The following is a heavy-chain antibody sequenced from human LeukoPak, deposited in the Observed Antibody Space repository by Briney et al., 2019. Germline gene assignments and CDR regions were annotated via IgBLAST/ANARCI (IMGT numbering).Heavy chain of an antibody. D-gene: IGHD6-13*01. CDR1: GLTFCSYA. CDR2: FSATDGSA. V-gene: IGHV3-23*01. CDR3: ARAKIAAAGTGAFDV. Sequence: GGSLRLACAASGLTFCSYAMTWVRQAPGKGLEWVSAFSATDGSAQYAESVEGRFTISRDNSKNTLFLQMNSLGAEDTAVYYCARAKIAAAGTGAFDVWGQGTLVTVSS. J-gene: IGHJ3*01.